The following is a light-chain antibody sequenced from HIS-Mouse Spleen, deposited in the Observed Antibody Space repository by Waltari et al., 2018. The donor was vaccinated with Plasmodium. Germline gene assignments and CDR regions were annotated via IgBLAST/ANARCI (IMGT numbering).Light chain of an antibody. CDR2: GAS. CDR1: PSVSSN. J-gene: IGKJ3*01. CDR3: QQYNNWPFT. Sequence: EIVMTQSPATLSVSPGERATLSCRASPSVSSNLAWYPQKPGQAPRLLIYGASTRATGIPARFSGSGSGTEFTLTISSLQSEDFAVYYCQQYNNWPFTFGPGTKVDIK. V-gene: IGKV3-15*01.